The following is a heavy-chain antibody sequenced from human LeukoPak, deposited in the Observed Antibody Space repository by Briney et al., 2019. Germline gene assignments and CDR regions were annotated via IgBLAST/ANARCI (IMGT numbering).Heavy chain of an antibody. Sequence: GSVNVSCKASGYTLTSCGISGVRQAAGQGLDGVGWISSYNGNTNYAQKLQGRVTMTTARSTSTAYMELRSLRSGDTAVYYCAYGSGIDYYFDYCGRGNLATVSS. CDR1: GYTLTSCG. CDR3: AYGSGIDYYFDY. D-gene: IGHD3-10*01. V-gene: IGHV1-18*01. CDR2: ISSYNGNT. J-gene: IGHJ4*02.